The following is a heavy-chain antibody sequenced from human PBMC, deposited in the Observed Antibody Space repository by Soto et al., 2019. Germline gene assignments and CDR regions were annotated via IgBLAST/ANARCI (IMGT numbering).Heavy chain of an antibody. D-gene: IGHD3-22*01. CDR3: TTEPYYYDSSGYPFPDY. CDR2: IKSKTDGGTT. Sequence: EVQLVESGGGLVKPGGSLRLSCAASGFTFSNAWMNWVRQAPGKGLEWVGRIKSKTDGGTTDYAAPVKGRFTISRDHSKNTLYLQMNSMKTEDTAVYYCTTEPYYYDSSGYPFPDYWGQGTLVTVSS. J-gene: IGHJ4*02. CDR1: GFTFSNAW. V-gene: IGHV3-15*07.